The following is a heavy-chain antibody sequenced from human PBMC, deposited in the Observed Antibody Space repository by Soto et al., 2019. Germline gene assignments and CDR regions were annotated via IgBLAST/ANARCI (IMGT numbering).Heavy chain of an antibody. CDR2: VSASGLNT. CDR3: ALVSTRYDILTGYYRYFDY. Sequence: GGSLRLSCAASGFTFSTYAMAWVRQAPGKGLEWVSGVSASGLNTDYADPVKGRFYISRDNSKNSLYLQMNSLKTEDTAVYYCALVSTRYDILTGYYRYFDYWGQGTLVTVSS. CDR1: GFTFSTYA. D-gene: IGHD3-9*01. J-gene: IGHJ4*02. V-gene: IGHV3-23*01.